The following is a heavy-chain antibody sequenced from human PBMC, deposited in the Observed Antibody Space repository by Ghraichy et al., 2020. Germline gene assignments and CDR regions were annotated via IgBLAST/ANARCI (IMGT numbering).Heavy chain of an antibody. CDR3: ARETGDYVWGSYRSPVRWFDP. V-gene: IGHV4-38-2*02. CDR1: GYSISSGYY. Sequence: SETLSLTCTVSGYSISSGYYWGWIRQPPGKGLEWIGSIYHSGSTYYNPSLKSRVTISVDTSKNQFSLKLSSVTAADTAVYYCARETGDYVWGSYRSPVRWFDPWGQGTLVTVSS. CDR2: IYHSGST. J-gene: IGHJ5*02. D-gene: IGHD3-16*02.